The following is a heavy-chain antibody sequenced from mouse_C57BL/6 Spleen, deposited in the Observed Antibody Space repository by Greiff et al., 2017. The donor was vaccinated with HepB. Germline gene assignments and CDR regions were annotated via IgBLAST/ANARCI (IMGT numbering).Heavy chain of an antibody. CDR1: GFTFSDYY. Sequence: EVQLVESEGGLVQPGSSMKLSCTASGFTFSDYYMAWVRQVPEKGLEWVANINYDGSSTYYLDSLKSRFIISRDNAKNILYLQMSSLKSEDTATYYCARLYYYGSYFDYWGQGTTLTVSS. J-gene: IGHJ2*01. CDR3: ARLYYYGSYFDY. D-gene: IGHD1-1*01. V-gene: IGHV5-16*01. CDR2: INYDGSST.